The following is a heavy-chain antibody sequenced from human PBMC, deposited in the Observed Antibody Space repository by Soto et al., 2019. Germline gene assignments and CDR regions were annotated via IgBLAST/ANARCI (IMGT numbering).Heavy chain of an antibody. V-gene: IGHV3-30*18. CDR2: ISYDGSNK. CDR1: GFTFSSYG. Sequence: GGSLRLSCAASGFTFSSYGMHWVRQAPGKGLEWVAVISYDGSNKYYADSVKGRFTISRDNSKNTLYLQMNSLRAEDTAVYYCAKDPNYYDFWSGYWENYYYYYGMDVWGQGTTVTAP. CDR3: AKDPNYYDFWSGYWENYYYYYGMDV. D-gene: IGHD3-3*01. J-gene: IGHJ6*02.